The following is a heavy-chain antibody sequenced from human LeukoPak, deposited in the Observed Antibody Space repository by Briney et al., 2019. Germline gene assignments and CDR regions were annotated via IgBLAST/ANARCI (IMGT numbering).Heavy chain of an antibody. CDR1: GGSINFYY. CDR2: IYSTGST. D-gene: IGHD6-13*01. Sequence: SETLSLTWTVSGGSINFYYWSWIRQPAGKGLEWIGRIYSTGSTNYSPSLKSRVTMSVDKSKNQFSLNLSSVTAADTAVYYCARGIADPYSFDSWGQGTLVTVSS. J-gene: IGHJ5*01. V-gene: IGHV4-4*07. CDR3: ARGIADPYSFDS.